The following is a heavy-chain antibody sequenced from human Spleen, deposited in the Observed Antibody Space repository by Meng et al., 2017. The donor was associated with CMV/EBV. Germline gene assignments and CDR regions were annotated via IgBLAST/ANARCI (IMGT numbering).Heavy chain of an antibody. Sequence: EVQLVESGGGLVKPGGSLRLSCAASGFTFSSYSMNWVRQAPGKGLEWVSSISSSSSYIYYADSVKGRFTISRDNAKNSLYLQMNSLRAEDTAVYYCARGYYDILTGYYPYYFDYWGQGPLVTVSS. J-gene: IGHJ4*02. CDR3: ARGYYDILTGYYPYYFDY. V-gene: IGHV3-21*01. CDR1: GFTFSSYS. D-gene: IGHD3-9*01. CDR2: ISSSSSYI.